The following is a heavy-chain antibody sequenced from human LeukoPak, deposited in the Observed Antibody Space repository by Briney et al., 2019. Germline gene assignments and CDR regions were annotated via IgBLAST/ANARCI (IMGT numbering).Heavy chain of an antibody. V-gene: IGHV3-23*01. Sequence: GGSLRLSCAASGFTFSSYAMSWVRQAPGKGLEWVSTISGSGGSTYYADSAKGRFTISRDNSKNTLYLQMNSLRAEDTAVYFCAKWSYSGSYYVEGYFDYWGQGTLVTVSS. D-gene: IGHD1-26*01. CDR1: GFTFSSYA. CDR3: AKWSYSGSYYVEGYFDY. CDR2: ISGSGGST. J-gene: IGHJ4*02.